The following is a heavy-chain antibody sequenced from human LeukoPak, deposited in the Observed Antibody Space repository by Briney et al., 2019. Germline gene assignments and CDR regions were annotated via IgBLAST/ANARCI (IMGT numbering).Heavy chain of an antibody. J-gene: IGHJ4*02. CDR1: GFTFDDYG. D-gene: IGHD3-10*01. CDR3: ARGYGSVLDY. Sequence: GGSLRLSCAASGFTFDDYGMSWVRQAPGKGLEWVSGINWNGGSTGYADSVQGRFTISRDNAKNSLYLQMHSLRAEDTALYYCARGYGSVLDYWGQGTLVTVSS. V-gene: IGHV3-20*04. CDR2: INWNGGST.